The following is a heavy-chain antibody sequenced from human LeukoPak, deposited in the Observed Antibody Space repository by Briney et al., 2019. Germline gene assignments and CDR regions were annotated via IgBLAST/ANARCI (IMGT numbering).Heavy chain of an antibody. CDR1: GGSISTSSYF. Sequence: SETLSLTFSVSGGSISTSSYFWGWTRQPPGKGLEWIGSIYYSGSTYSNPSLKSRVTISVDTSKNQFSLKLSSVTAADTAVYYCARRSGAATARYMDVWGKGTTVTVSS. CDR2: IYYSGST. J-gene: IGHJ6*03. CDR3: ARRSGAATARYMDV. D-gene: IGHD6-13*01. V-gene: IGHV4-39*01.